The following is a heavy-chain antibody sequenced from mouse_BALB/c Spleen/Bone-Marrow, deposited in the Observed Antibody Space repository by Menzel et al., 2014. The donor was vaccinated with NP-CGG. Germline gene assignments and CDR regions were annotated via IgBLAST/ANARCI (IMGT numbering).Heavy chain of an antibody. CDR3: TRGGNWDDFDS. J-gene: IGHJ2*01. CDR1: GFTFSSFG. CDR2: ISSGSSTI. V-gene: IGHV5-17*02. D-gene: IGHD4-1*01. Sequence: EVKLMESGGGLVQPGGSRKLSCAASGFTFSSFGMHWVRQAPEKGLEWVAYISSGSSTIFYADTVKGRFTVSRDNPKNTLFLQKTSLRSEDTAMYFCTRGGNWDDFDSWGQGTTLTVSS.